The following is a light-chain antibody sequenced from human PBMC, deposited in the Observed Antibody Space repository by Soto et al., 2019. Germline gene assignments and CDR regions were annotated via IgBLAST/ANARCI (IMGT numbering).Light chain of an antibody. J-gene: IGLJ1*01. CDR3: QSYDNTLSGYV. V-gene: IGLV1-40*01. CDR2: GNS. Sequence: SVLTQPPSVSGAPGQRVTISCSGSSSNIGAGYDVHWYQQFPGTAPRLLIYGNSNRPSGVPDRFSGSKSGTSASLAITGLQAEDEADYYCQSYDNTLSGYVFATGTKVTVL. CDR1: SSNIGAGYD.